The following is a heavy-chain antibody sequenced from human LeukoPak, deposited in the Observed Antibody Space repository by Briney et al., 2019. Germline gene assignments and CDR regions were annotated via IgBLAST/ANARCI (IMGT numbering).Heavy chain of an antibody. CDR1: GYTFTSYY. V-gene: IGHV1-46*01. D-gene: IGHD4-17*01. CDR3: ARAYSTVTTTDY. Sequence: ASVKVSCKASGYTFTSYYMHWVRQAPGQGLEWMGLINPSGGSTSYAQKLQGRVTMTRDTSTSTVYMELSSLRSEDTAVYYCARAYSTVTTTDYWGQGTLVTVSS. CDR2: INPSGGST. J-gene: IGHJ4*02.